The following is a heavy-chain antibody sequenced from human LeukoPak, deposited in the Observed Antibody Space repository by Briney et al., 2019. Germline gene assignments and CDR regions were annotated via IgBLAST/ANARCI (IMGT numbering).Heavy chain of an antibody. J-gene: IGHJ3*02. CDR2: INPNSGGT. V-gene: IGHV1-2*02. D-gene: IGHD1-26*01. CDR3: ARASGRYSDAFDI. CDR1: GYTFTGYY. Sequence: ASVKVSCKASGYTFTGYYMHWVRQAPGQGPEWMGWINPNSGGTNYAQNFQGRVTMTRDTSISTAYMELSRLRSDDTALYYCARASGRYSDAFDIWGQGTMVTVSS.